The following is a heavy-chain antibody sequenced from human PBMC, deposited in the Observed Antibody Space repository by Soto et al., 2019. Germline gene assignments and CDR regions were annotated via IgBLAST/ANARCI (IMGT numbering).Heavy chain of an antibody. Sequence: QVQLVESGGGVVQPGTSLRLSCVGSGFTFRSYVIHWVRQAPGKGLEWVALTSYDGSNKYYDDSVKGRFTISRDDSRNTVDLQMDNRRREDTALYYCARWGTTGGLDVWGQGTLVSVSS. J-gene: IGHJ4*02. D-gene: IGHD3-16*01. CDR3: ARWGTTGGLDV. V-gene: IGHV3-30*19. CDR1: GFTFRSYV. CDR2: TSYDGSNK.